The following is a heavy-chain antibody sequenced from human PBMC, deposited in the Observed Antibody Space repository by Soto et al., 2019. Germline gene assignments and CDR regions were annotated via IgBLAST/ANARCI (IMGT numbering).Heavy chain of an antibody. Sequence: QVQLQESGPGLVKPSQTLSLTCTVSGGSISSGGYYWSCIRQHPGKGLEWIGYIYYSGSTYYNPSLKSRVTISVDTSKNQFSLKLSSVTAADTAVYYCARDSVGATHGMDVWGQGTTVTVSS. J-gene: IGHJ6*02. D-gene: IGHD1-26*01. CDR2: IYYSGST. CDR3: ARDSVGATHGMDV. V-gene: IGHV4-31*03. CDR1: GGSISSGGYY.